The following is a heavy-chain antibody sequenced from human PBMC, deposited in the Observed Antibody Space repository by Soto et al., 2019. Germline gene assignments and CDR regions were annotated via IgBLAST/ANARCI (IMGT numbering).Heavy chain of an antibody. CDR3: AGMPYTSGLRFDH. J-gene: IGHJ5*02. CDR2: IYQSGVT. V-gene: IGHV4-30-2*01. D-gene: IGHD6-19*01. Sequence: KPXETLSLTCNMAGYCYYISTYSWSLIRQPPGKALQWIGFIYQSGVTSYNPSLASRVSISLDRSNDQCSLKRKSVTAADTAVYFCAGMPYTSGLRFDHWGPGTLVTVSS. CDR1: GYCYYISTYS.